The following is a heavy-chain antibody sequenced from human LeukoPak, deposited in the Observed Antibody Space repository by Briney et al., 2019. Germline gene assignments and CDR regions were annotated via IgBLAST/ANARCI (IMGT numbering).Heavy chain of an antibody. CDR2: TIPIFGTA. CDR1: GGTFSSYA. CDR3: ARELGTMIVVVITQVGWFAP. Sequence: SVKVSCKASGGTFSSYAISWVRQAPGQGREWMGRTIPIFGTANYAQKFQGRVTITTDESTSTAYMELSSLRSEDTAVYYCARELGTMIVVVITQVGWFAPWGQGTLVTVSS. J-gene: IGHJ5*02. D-gene: IGHD3-22*01. V-gene: IGHV1-69*05.